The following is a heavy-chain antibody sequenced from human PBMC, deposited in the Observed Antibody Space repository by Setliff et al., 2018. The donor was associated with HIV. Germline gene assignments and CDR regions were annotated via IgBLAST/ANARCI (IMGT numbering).Heavy chain of an antibody. V-gene: IGHV3-21*01. J-gene: IGHJ4*02. CDR3: VRDSAASVWVGASVYYFDF. CDR1: GFSFRNFG. CDR2: ISSSDDDT. Sequence: VGSLRLSCTASGFSFRNFGMTWVRQAPGKGLEWVSSISSSDDDTHYADSLRGRFTVSRDNAKSALYLQMNNLSVDDTAVYYCVRDSAASVWVGASVYYFDFWGQGIQVTVS. D-gene: IGHD1-26*01.